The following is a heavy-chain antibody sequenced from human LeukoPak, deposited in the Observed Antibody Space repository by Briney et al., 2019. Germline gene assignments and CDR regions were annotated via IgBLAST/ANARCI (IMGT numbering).Heavy chain of an antibody. CDR3: ARLGYCSSTSRPPPNCDY. J-gene: IGHJ4*02. D-gene: IGHD2-2*01. V-gene: IGHV1-8*01. CDR2: MNPNSGNT. CDR1: GYTFTSYD. Sequence: ASVKVSCKASGYTFTSYDINWVRQATGQGLEWMGWMNPNSGNTGYAQKFQGRVTMTRNTSISTAYMELSSLRSEDTAVYYCARLGYCSSTSRPPPNCDYWGQGTLVTVSS.